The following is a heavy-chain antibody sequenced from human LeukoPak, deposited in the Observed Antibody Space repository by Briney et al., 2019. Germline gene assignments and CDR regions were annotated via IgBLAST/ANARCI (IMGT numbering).Heavy chain of an antibody. V-gene: IGHV4-61*01. Sequence: ASETLSLTCTVSGGSVSSGSYYWNWIRQPPGKGLEWIGYFYYSGSTNYNPSLKSRVTISLDTSKNQFSLKLSSVTAADTAVYYCARSPNSSGRYTYWGQGTLVTVSS. D-gene: IGHD6-19*01. CDR2: FYYSGST. J-gene: IGHJ4*02. CDR3: ARSPNSSGRYTY. CDR1: GGSVSSGSYY.